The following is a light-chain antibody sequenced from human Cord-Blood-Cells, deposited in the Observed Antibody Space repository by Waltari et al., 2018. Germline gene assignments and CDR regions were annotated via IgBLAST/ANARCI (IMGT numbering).Light chain of an antibody. CDR1: SSNIGNNY. CDR2: DHS. V-gene: IGLV1-51*01. J-gene: IGLJ2*01. Sequence: QSVLTQPPSVSAAPGQKVTISCSGSSSNIGNNYVSWYQQLPGTAPKLLIYDHSSRPSRIPDRFAGSKSGPSATVGITGLHAGDEADYYCGTWDSSLSAVVFGGGTKLTVL. CDR3: GTWDSSLSAVV.